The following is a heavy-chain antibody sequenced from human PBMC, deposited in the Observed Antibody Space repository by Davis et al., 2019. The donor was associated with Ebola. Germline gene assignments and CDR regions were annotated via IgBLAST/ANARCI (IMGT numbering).Heavy chain of an antibody. D-gene: IGHD1-7*01. CDR3: STQLPTWNWVY. J-gene: IGHJ4*02. V-gene: IGHV3-30-3*01. Sequence: GGSLRLSCEASGFTFRNNAMHWVRQAPGKGLDWVAFISYDGGYEYYADSVKGRVTISRDNSKNTLYLEMNSLTADDTATYYCSTQLPTWNWVYWGRGTLVTVAS. CDR2: ISYDGGYE. CDR1: GFTFRNNA.